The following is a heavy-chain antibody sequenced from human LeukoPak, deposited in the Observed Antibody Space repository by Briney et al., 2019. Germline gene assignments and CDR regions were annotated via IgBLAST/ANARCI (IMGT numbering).Heavy chain of an antibody. Sequence: SETLSLTCTVSGGSISSYYWSWIRQPPGKGLEWIGYIYYSGSTNYNPSLKSRVTISVDTSKNQFSLKLSSVTAADTAVYYCARDKPAYDILTGSYYYYGMDVWGKGTTVTVSS. V-gene: IGHV4-59*01. CDR2: IYYSGST. J-gene: IGHJ6*04. CDR3: ARDKPAYDILTGSYYYYGMDV. CDR1: GGSISSYY. D-gene: IGHD3-9*01.